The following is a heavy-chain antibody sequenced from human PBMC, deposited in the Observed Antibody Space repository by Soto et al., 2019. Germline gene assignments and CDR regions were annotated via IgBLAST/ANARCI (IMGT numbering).Heavy chain of an antibody. D-gene: IGHD2-2*01. CDR2: ISYDGSNK. V-gene: IGHV3-30*03. J-gene: IGHJ4*02. Sequence: TGGSLRLSCAASGFTFSSYGMHWVRQAPGKGLEWVAVISYDGSNKYYADSVKGRFTISRDNSKNTLYLQMNSLRAEDTAVYYCATRGPAWGQGTLVTVSS. CDR1: GFTFSSYG. CDR3: ATRGPA.